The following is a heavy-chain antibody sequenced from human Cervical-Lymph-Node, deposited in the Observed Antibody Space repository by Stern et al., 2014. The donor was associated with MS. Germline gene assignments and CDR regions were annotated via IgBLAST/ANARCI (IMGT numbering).Heavy chain of an antibody. CDR2: IIPIFGAA. V-gene: IGHV1-69*01. D-gene: IGHD2-21*01. CDR3: ARSMIASTNYHYYYGMDV. CDR1: GGTFNTYA. Sequence: QMQLVQSGAKVKKPGSSVKVSCKASGGTFNTYAISWVRQAPGQGLEWMGGIIPIFGAADYPQNFQGRVTITADESTSTAYMELNSLRSEDTAVYYCARSMIASTNYHYYYGMDVWGLGTTVTVSS. J-gene: IGHJ6*02.